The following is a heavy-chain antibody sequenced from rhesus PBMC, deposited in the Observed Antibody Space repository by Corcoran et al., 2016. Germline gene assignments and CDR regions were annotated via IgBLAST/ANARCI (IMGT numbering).Heavy chain of an antibody. V-gene: IGHV4-169*02. D-gene: IGHD2-15*01. CDR3: ARDRGYCSSTYCSSGYFDY. CDR1: GGSISSSY. J-gene: IGHJ4*01. Sequence: QLQLQESGPGLVKPSETLSVTCAVSGGSISSSYWSWIRQAPGKGLEWIGYIYGSGSSTNYNPSLKMRVTLSVDTSNNQLSLKLSSVTTADTAVYYCARDRGYCSSTYCSSGYFDYWGQGVLVTVSS. CDR2: IYGSGSST.